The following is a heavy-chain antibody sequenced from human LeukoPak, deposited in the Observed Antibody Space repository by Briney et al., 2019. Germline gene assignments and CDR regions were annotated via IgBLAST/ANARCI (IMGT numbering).Heavy chain of an antibody. CDR2: ISYDGSNK. J-gene: IGHJ4*02. CDR1: GFTFSSYG. D-gene: IGHD3-22*01. Sequence: GGSLRLSCAASGFTFSSYGMHWVRQAPGKGLEWVAVISYDGSNKYSADSVKGRFTISRDNSKNTLYLQMTSLRAEDTAVYYCAKEGAEYYYDSSGFPYFDYWGQGTLVTVSS. V-gene: IGHV3-30*18. CDR3: AKEGAEYYYDSSGFPYFDY.